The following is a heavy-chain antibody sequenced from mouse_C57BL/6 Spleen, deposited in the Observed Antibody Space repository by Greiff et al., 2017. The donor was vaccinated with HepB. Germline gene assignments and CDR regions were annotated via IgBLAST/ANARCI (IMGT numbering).Heavy chain of an antibody. CDR1: GYSFTGYY. D-gene: IGHD2-4*01. Sequence: EVKLVESGPELVKPGASVKISCKASGYSFTGYYMHWVKQSHGNILDWIGYIYPYNGVSSYNQKFKGKATLTVDKSSSTAYMELRSLTSEDSAVYYCARKRYDYDGEYFDYWGQGTTLTVSS. CDR2: IYPYNGVS. V-gene: IGHV1-31*01. CDR3: ARKRYDYDGEYFDY. J-gene: IGHJ2*01.